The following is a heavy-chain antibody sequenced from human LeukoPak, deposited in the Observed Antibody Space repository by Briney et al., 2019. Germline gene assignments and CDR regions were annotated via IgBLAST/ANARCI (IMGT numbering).Heavy chain of an antibody. J-gene: IGHJ3*02. V-gene: IGHV4-34*01. CDR1: GGSFSGYY. Sequence: PSETLSLTCAVYGGSFSGYYWSWIRQPPGKGLEWIGEINHRGSTNYNPSLKSRVTISVDTSKNQFSLKLSSVTAADTAVYYCAKTTLAGAFDIWGQGTMVTVSS. CDR2: INHRGST. CDR3: AKTTLAGAFDI. D-gene: IGHD1-1*01.